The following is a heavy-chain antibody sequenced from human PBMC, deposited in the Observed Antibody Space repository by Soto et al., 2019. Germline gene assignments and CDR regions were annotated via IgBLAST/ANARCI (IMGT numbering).Heavy chain of an antibody. CDR3: ARGRGYCSSGSCYFNRFDP. V-gene: IGHV1-18*01. D-gene: IGHD2-15*01. CDR2: ISVYDGNT. CDR1: GYTFTSYD. Sequence: QVQLVQSGAEVKKPGASVKVSCKASGYTFTSYDISWVRQAPGQGLEWMGWISVYDGNTNYAQKLQGRVTMTTDTSTSTAYMELRSLRSDDTAVYYCARGRGYCSSGSCYFNRFDPWGQGTLVTVSS. J-gene: IGHJ5*02.